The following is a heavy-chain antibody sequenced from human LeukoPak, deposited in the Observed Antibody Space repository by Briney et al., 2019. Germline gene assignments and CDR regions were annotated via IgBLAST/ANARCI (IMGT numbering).Heavy chain of an antibody. Sequence: AGGSLRLSCAASGFTFSSYGMHWVRQAPGKGLEWVAFIRYDGSNKYYADSVKGRFTISRDNSKNTLYLQMNSLRAEDTAVYYCAKDYSLTYAYWGQGTLVTVSS. D-gene: IGHD2-8*01. V-gene: IGHV3-30*02. CDR3: AKDYSLTYAY. CDR2: IRYDGSNK. CDR1: GFTFSSYG. J-gene: IGHJ4*02.